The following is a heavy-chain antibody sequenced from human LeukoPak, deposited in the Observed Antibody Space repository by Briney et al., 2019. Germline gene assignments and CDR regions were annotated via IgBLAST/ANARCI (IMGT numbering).Heavy chain of an antibody. Sequence: ASVKVSCKASGYTCTSYGFSWVRQAPGRGLEWMGWISAYNGDTNYAQKLQGRVTMTTDTSTSTAYMELRSLRSDDTAVYYCARDSVAMSTIRDFGYWGQGTLVTVSS. V-gene: IGHV1-18*01. J-gene: IGHJ4*02. CDR3: ARDSVAMSTIRDFGY. CDR1: GYTCTSYG. CDR2: ISAYNGDT. D-gene: IGHD5-24*01.